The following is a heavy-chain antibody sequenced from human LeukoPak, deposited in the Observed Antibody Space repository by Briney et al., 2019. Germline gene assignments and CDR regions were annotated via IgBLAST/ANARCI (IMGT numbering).Heavy chain of an antibody. Sequence: SGRSLRLSCAASGFTFSSYDMHWVRQAPGKGLEWVAVISYDGSTIYYADSVKGRFTISRDNSKNTLYLQMNSLEAEDTAVYYCAKAKSYSSGSSGYWGQGTPVTVSS. CDR3: AKAKSYSSGSSGY. CDR1: GFTFSSYD. J-gene: IGHJ4*02. CDR2: ISYDGSTI. D-gene: IGHD5-18*01. V-gene: IGHV3-30*18.